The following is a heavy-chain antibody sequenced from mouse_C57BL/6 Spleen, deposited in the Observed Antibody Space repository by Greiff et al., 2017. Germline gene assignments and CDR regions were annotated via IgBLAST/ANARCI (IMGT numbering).Heavy chain of an antibody. D-gene: IGHD1-1*01. V-gene: IGHV5-4*03. CDR2: ISDGGSYT. CDR1: GFTFSSYA. Sequence: EVKLVESGGGLVKPGGSLKLSCAASGFTFSSYAMSWVRQTPEKRLEWVATISDGGSYTYYPDNVKGRFTISRDNAKNNLYLQMSHLKSEDTAMYYGARGRITTVVDYWCQGTTLTVSS. CDR3: ARGRITTVVDY. J-gene: IGHJ2*01.